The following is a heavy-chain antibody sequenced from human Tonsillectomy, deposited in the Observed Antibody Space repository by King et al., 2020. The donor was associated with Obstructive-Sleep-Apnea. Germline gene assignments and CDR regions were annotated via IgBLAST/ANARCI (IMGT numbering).Heavy chain of an antibody. CDR1: GGSISSGGYY. CDR3: AGLGCCGDCYSSKDWYFDL. V-gene: IGHV4-31*03. J-gene: IGHJ2*01. CDR2: IYYSGST. Sequence: VQLQESGPGLVKPSQTLSLTCTVSGGSISSGGYYWSWVRQHPGKGLEWIGYIYYSGSTYYNPSLKSRVTISVDTSKNQFSLKLSSVTAADTAVYYCAGLGCCGDCYSSKDWYFDLWGRGTLVTVSS. D-gene: IGHD2-21*02.